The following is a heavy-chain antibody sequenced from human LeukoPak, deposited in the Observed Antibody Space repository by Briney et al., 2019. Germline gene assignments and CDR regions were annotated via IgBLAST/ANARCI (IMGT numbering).Heavy chain of an antibody. CDR1: GYFISNGYY. J-gene: IGHJ4*02. V-gene: IGHV4-38-2*01. Sequence: SETLSLTCVVSGYFISNGYYWGWIRQPPGKGLEWIGNIHHSGTTYQNASLKSRVTTSVDRSKNQFSLKLSSVTAADTAFYFFGSGGSYNNFDFWAQGPRVTVS. CDR3: GSGGSYNNFDF. CDR2: IHHSGTT. D-gene: IGHD1-26*01.